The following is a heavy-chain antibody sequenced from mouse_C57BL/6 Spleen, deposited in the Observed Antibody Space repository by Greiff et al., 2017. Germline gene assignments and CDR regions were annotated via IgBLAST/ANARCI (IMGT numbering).Heavy chain of an antibody. Sequence: QVQLQQPGAELVKPGASVKLSCKASGYTFTSYWMHWVKQRPGQGLEWIGMIHPNSGSDNYNEKFKSKATLTVDKSSSTAYMQLSSLTSEDSAVYYCARGGTSTMITSYAMDYWGQGTSVTVSS. CDR2: IHPNSGSD. D-gene: IGHD2-4*01. CDR1: GYTFTSYW. V-gene: IGHV1-64*01. CDR3: ARGGTSTMITSYAMDY. J-gene: IGHJ4*01.